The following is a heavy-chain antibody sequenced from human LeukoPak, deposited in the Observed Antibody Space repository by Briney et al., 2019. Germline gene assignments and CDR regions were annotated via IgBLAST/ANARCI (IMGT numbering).Heavy chain of an antibody. CDR1: GFTVSSNY. J-gene: IGHJ4*02. D-gene: IGHD4-17*01. V-gene: IGHV3-66*01. CDR2: IYSGGST. CDR3: ARATAYGADYIDY. Sequence: GGSLRLSCAAAGFTVSSNYMSWVRQAPGKGLEWFSVIYSGGSTYYADSVKGRFTISRDNSKNTLYLQMNSLRAEDTAVYYCARATAYGADYIDYWGQGTLVTVSS.